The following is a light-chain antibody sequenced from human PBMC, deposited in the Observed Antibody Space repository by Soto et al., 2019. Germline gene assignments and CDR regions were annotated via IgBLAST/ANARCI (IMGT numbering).Light chain of an antibody. Sequence: DIHMTQSPSTLSLSVGYIFTITGRTSQTISSWLAWYQQKPGKAPKLLIYKASTLKSGVPSRFSGSGSGTEFTLTISSLQPDDFATYYCQHYNSYSEAFGQGTKVDIK. CDR1: QTISSW. CDR2: KAS. J-gene: IGKJ1*01. V-gene: IGKV1-5*03. CDR3: QHYNSYSEA.